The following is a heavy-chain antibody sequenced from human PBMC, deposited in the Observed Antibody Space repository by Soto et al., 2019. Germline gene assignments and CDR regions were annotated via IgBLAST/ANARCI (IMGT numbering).Heavy chain of an antibody. Sequence: HPGGSLRLSCAASGFTFKNYGMHWVRQAPGKGLEWVAVISYDGDKKYYADFVKGRFTISRENSKSTLYLQMNSLRPEDTAVYYCANSHCSNGLCSTYYYYAFDVWGQGTAVTVSS. CDR1: GFTFKNYG. CDR2: ISYDGDKK. J-gene: IGHJ6*02. CDR3: ANSHCSNGLCSTYYYYAFDV. D-gene: IGHD2-8*01. V-gene: IGHV3-30*18.